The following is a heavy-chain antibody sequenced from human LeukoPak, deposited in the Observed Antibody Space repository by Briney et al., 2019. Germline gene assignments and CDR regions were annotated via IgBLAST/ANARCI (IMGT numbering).Heavy chain of an antibody. CDR2: VYTSVSI. V-gene: IGHV4-4*09. CDR3: AKSYFDYSTYYSYYFNL. J-gene: IGHJ4*02. CDR1: GGSISGGY. Sequence: SETLSLTCTVSGGSISGGYWSWIRQPPGRGLEWICYVYTSVSIKYNASLKSQATISLDTSKSQFALNLSSVTAADTAVYYCAKSYFDYSTYYSYYFNLWGQGALVTVPS. D-gene: IGHD4-11*01.